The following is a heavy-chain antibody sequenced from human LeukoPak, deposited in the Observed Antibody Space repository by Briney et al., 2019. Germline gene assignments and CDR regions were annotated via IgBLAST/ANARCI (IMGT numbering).Heavy chain of an antibody. V-gene: IGHV3-66*01. CDR1: GFTVSSNY. D-gene: IGHD3-3*01. Sequence: GGSLRLSCAASGFTVSSNYMSWVRQAPGKGLEWVSVICGAGSTYYADFVKGRFTISRDNAKNTVYLQMNSLRAEDTAVYYCANSYYDFWSGYLPFDYWGQGTLVTVSS. CDR2: ICGAGST. J-gene: IGHJ4*02. CDR3: ANSYYDFWSGYLPFDY.